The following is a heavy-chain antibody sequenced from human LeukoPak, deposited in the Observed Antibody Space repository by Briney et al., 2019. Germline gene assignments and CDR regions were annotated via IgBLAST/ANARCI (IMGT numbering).Heavy chain of an antibody. V-gene: IGHV1-46*01. J-gene: IGHJ6*03. Sequence: ASVKVSCKASGYTFTSYYMHWVRQAPGQGLEWMGIINPSGGSTSYAQKFQGRVTMTRDMSMSTAYMELRSLRSDDMAVYYCARDLHRVVVRGVPHYYYYMDVWGKGTTVTISS. CDR2: INPSGGST. CDR3: ARDLHRVVVRGVPHYYYYMDV. D-gene: IGHD3-10*01. CDR1: GYTFTSYY.